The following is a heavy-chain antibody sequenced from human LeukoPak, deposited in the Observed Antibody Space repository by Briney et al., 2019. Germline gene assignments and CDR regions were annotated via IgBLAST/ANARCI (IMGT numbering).Heavy chain of an antibody. CDR3: AKAESSSRPNWFDP. D-gene: IGHD6-6*01. CDR1: GFTFSIYA. J-gene: IGHJ5*02. Sequence: PGGSLRLSCAASGFTFSIYAMNWARQAPGKGLEWVSAISGGSGGSTYYADSVKGRFTISRDNAKNTLYLQMNSLRAEDTASYYCAKAESSSRPNWFDPWGQGTLVTVSS. V-gene: IGHV3-23*01. CDR2: ISGGSGGST.